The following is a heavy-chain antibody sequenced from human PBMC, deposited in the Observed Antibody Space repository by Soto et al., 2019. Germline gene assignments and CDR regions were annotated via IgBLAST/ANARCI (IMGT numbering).Heavy chain of an antibody. CDR3: ATGGRGYYYGSGIHYYYYGMDV. CDR2: MNPKDGNT. Sequence: ASVKVSCKASGYTFTSYDINWVRQATGQGLEWTGGMNPKDGNTGYAQKFQGRVTMTGNTSTDTAYMELSSLRSEDTAVYYCATGGRGYYYGSGIHYYYYGMDVWGQGTTVTVSS. CDR1: GYTFTSYD. J-gene: IGHJ6*02. V-gene: IGHV1-8*01. D-gene: IGHD3-10*01.